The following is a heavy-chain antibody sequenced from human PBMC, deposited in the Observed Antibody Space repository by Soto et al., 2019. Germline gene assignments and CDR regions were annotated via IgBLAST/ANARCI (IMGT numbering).Heavy chain of an antibody. J-gene: IGHJ6*04. Sequence: SETLSLTCTVSGYSVSSGGYYWNWIRQHPAKGLEWIGYIYYSGSASYNPSLKSRVTISVDTSKNQFSLNLSSVSAGDRAIFYCERENSGCDNDHGMDVGGKGTTVTVS. V-gene: IGHV4-31*03. CDR3: ERENSGCDNDHGMDV. D-gene: IGHD6-25*01. CDR2: IYYSGSA. CDR1: GYSVSSGGYY.